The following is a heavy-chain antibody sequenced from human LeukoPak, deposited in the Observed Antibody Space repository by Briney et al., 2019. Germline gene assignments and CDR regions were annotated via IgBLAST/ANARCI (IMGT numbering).Heavy chain of an antibody. D-gene: IGHD2/OR15-2a*01. CDR1: GFTFSSYS. CDR2: ISSSSDYI. Sequence: GGSLRLSCAASGFTFSSYSMSWVRQAPGKGLEWVSSISSSSDYIYYADSVKGRFTISRDNAKNSLYLQMKSLRAEDTAVYYCARGKTSQNIVTRKTYNWFDPWGQGTLVTVSS. CDR3: ARGKTSQNIVTRKTYNWFDP. V-gene: IGHV3-21*01. J-gene: IGHJ5*02.